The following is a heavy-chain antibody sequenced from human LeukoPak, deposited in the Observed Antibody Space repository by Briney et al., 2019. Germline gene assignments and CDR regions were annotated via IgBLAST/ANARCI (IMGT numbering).Heavy chain of an antibody. J-gene: IGHJ4*02. CDR2: ISSDGTAN. CDR3: AREFWYRFEI. V-gene: IGHV3-48*04. Sequence: GGSLRLSCAASGFTFSSYGMSWVRQAPGKVLEFVAYISSDGTANYYADSVKGRFTISGDNAQNSVHLEITNLRAEDTAVYYCAREFWYRFEIWGQGTVVTVSS. D-gene: IGHD6-13*01. CDR1: GFTFSSYG.